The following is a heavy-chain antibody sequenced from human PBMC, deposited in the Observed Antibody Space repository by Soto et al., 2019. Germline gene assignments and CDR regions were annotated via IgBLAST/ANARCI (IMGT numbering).Heavy chain of an antibody. J-gene: IGHJ4*02. V-gene: IGHV4-31*03. D-gene: IGHD2-15*01. CDR1: GGSISSGGYY. CDR3: ARTVAATPRNDY. Sequence: QVQLQESGPGLVKPSQTLSLTCTVSGGSISSGGYYWSWIRQHPGKGLEWIGYIYYSGSTYYNPSLKSRLTMSVDTSKNQFSLELSSVTAADTAVYYCARTVAATPRNDYWGRGTLVTVSS. CDR2: IYYSGST.